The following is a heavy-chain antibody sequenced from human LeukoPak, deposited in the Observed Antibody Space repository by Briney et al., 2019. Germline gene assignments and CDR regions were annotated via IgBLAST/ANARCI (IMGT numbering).Heavy chain of an antibody. CDR1: GFTVSSNY. Sequence: GGSLRLSCAASGFTVSSNYMSWVRQAPGKGLEWVSVIYIGDRTEYTDSVKGRFTFSRDNSKNTLYLQMNSLRVEDTAVYYCARLHNVGEAPHVFILWGRGTM. CDR2: IYIGDRT. D-gene: IGHD3-10*02. CDR3: ARLHNVGEAPHVFIL. V-gene: IGHV3-53*01. J-gene: IGHJ3*01.